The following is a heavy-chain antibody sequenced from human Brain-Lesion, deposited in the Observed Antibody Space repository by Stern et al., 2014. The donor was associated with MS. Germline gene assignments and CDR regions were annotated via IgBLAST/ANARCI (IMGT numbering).Heavy chain of an antibody. V-gene: IGHV4-39*01. CDR2: IYYSGNT. CDR3: AGEEDIRYCSGGSCTGNWFDP. J-gene: IGHJ5*02. D-gene: IGHD2-15*01. CDR1: GGSVSSTSYA. Sequence: VQLVESGPGLVKPSETLSLTCTVAGGSVSSTSYAWAWIRPPPGKGLEWIGTIYYSGNTYYSPSLKSRLPISLHTSKNLFSLQRGFGTAADTAVYYCAGEEDIRYCSGGSCTGNWFDPWGQGTLVTVSS.